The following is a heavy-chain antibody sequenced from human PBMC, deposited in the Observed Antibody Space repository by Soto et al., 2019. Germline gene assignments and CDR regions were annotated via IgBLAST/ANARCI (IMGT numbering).Heavy chain of an antibody. D-gene: IGHD5-12*01. V-gene: IGHV4-39*02. Sequence: QLHLHESGPGLVKPSETLSLTCTVSGGSISSSRFYWGWIRQPPGKGPEWIASINYSGSTFYSPSLQRRVFISVETSENHFSLNLDSVTAADTAVYYCARGGYNAGYSPDVFSVWGQGTLVTVSS. CDR1: GGSISSSRFY. CDR3: ARGGYNAGYSPDVFSV. CDR2: INYSGST. J-gene: IGHJ3*01.